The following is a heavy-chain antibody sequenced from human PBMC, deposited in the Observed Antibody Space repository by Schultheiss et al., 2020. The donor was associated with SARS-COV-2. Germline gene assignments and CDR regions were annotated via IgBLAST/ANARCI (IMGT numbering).Heavy chain of an antibody. Sequence: SVKVSCKASGFTLSAYYIHWVRQAPGQGLEWMGGIIPIFGTANYAQKFQGRVTITADESTSTAYMELSSLRSEDTAVYYCARESYGMDVWGQGTTVTVSS. J-gene: IGHJ6*02. CDR1: GFTLSAYY. CDR2: IIPIFGTA. V-gene: IGHV1-69*13. CDR3: ARESYGMDV.